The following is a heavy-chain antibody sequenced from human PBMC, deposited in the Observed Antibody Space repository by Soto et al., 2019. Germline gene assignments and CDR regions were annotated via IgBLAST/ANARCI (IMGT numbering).Heavy chain of an antibody. CDR1: GGSISSSY. CDR2: IYHSGST. J-gene: IGHJ4*02. CDR3: ARGFPRGVVVPAALVHGFDY. D-gene: IGHD2-2*01. V-gene: IGHV4-59*12. Sequence: SETLSLTCTVSGGSISSSYLSWVRQPPGKGLEWIGEIYHSGSTNYNPSLKSRVTISVDKSKNQFSLKLGSVTAADTAVYYCARGFPRGVVVPAALVHGFDYWGQGPRSPSPQ.